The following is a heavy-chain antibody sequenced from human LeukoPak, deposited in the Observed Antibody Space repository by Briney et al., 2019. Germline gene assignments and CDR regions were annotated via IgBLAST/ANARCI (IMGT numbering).Heavy chain of an antibody. CDR1: GYTFTCYY. D-gene: IGHD5-24*01. V-gene: IGHV1-69*13. CDR2: IIPIFGTA. CDR3: ARARPNFVEMATHTPVPFDY. J-gene: IGHJ4*02. Sequence: SVKVSCKASGYTFTCYYMHWVRQAPGQGREWMGGIIPIFGTADYAQKFQGRVTITADESTSTAYMELSSLRSEDTAVYYCARARPNFVEMATHTPVPFDYWGQGTLVTVSS.